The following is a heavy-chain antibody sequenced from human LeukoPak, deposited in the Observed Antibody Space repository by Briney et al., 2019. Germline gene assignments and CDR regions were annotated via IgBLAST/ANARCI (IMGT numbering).Heavy chain of an antibody. CDR2: IYNSGST. Sequence: TLSLTCAVSGGSISSGGYSWSWIRQPPGKGLEWIGYIYNSGSTYYNPSLKSRVTISVDRSKDQFSLKLSSVTAADTAVYYCARGVSGGVFDYWGQGTLVTVSS. CDR1: GGSISSGGYS. D-gene: IGHD3-3*01. V-gene: IGHV4-30-2*01. CDR3: ARGVSGGVFDY. J-gene: IGHJ4*02.